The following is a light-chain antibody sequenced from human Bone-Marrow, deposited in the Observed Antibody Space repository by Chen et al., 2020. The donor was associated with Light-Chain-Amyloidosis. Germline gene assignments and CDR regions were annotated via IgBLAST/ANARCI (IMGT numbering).Light chain of an antibody. CDR3: QSAENSGTYEVI. CDR1: DLPTKY. J-gene: IGLJ2*01. Sequence: SYELTQPPSVSVSPGQTPRITCSGDDLPTKYAYWYQQKTGQAPVLVIHRVTVRPSGISERFLCSSSGTTAIFIISGVQAEVEADYHCQSAENSGTYEVIFGGGTKLTVL. CDR2: RVT. V-gene: IGLV3-25*03.